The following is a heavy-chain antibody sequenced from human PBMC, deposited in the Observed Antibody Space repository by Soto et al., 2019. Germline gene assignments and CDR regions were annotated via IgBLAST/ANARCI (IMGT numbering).Heavy chain of an antibody. CDR1: GYSFTSYW. D-gene: IGHD4-4*01. V-gene: IGHV5-51*01. CDR2: IYPGDSDT. Sequence: GESLKISCKGCGYSFTSYWIGWVRQMPGKGLEWMGIIYPGDSDTRYSPSLQGQVTISADKSISTAYLQWSSLKASDTAMYYCAILPTTVTPPYYYYMDVWGKGTTVTVSS. J-gene: IGHJ6*03. CDR3: AILPTTVTPPYYYYMDV.